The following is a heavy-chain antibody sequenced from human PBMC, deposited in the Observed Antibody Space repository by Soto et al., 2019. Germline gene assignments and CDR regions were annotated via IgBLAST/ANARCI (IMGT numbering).Heavy chain of an antibody. Sequence: QVQLQESGPGLVRPSETLSLTCTVSSDSISSYYWIWIRQSPGKGLEWIGYTDYSGNTNYNPSLKSRVTISGDTSKNQFSLRLSSVTAADTAVYYCARAVGDPRYDLDYWGQGTLVTVSS. CDR3: ARAVGDPRYDLDY. D-gene: IGHD5-12*01. CDR1: SDSISSYY. CDR2: TDYSGNT. V-gene: IGHV4-59*08. J-gene: IGHJ4*02.